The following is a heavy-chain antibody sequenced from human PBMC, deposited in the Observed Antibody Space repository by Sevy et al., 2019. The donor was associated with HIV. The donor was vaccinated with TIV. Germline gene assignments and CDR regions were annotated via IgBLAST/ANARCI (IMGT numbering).Heavy chain of an antibody. D-gene: IGHD4-17*01. Sequence: SGPTLVKPTQTLTLTCTFSGFSLSTSGVGVGWIRQSPGKALEWLAVIYWNDDKRYSQSLKSRLTINKDASKNHVVFTRTNTDTVDTATYYCAASAYGDYTDWVDPWGQGTLVTVSS. CDR1: GFSLSTSGVG. V-gene: IGHV2-5*01. J-gene: IGHJ5*02. CDR3: AASAYGDYTDWVDP. CDR2: IYWNDDK.